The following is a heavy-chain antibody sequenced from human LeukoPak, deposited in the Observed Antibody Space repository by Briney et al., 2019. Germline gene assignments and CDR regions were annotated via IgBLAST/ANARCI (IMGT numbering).Heavy chain of an antibody. CDR2: ISSSNHYI. D-gene: IGHD3-10*01. V-gene: IGHV3-21*01. CDR1: GFTFSSYS. J-gene: IGHJ6*04. Sequence: GGSLRLSCAASGFTFSSYSMNWVRQAPGKGLEWVSSISSSNHYIYYADSVKGRFTISRDNAKNSLYLQMNSLRAEDTAVYYCARRISAEMDVWRKGTTVTVSS. CDR3: ARRISAEMDV.